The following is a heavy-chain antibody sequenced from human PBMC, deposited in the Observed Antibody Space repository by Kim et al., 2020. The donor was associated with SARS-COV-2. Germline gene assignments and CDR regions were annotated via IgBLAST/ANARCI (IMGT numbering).Heavy chain of an antibody. CDR3: AKRDSGSSRYFDY. CDR2: ISSNSDTT. V-gene: IGHV3-9*01. D-gene: IGHD1-26*01. J-gene: IGHJ4*02. CDR1: GFTFGNYA. Sequence: GGSLRLSCAASGFTFGNYAMHWVRQAPGKGLEWVSVISSNSDTTGYADSVKGRFTISRDNAKNSLYLQVNSLRLEDTALYYCAKRDSGSSRYFDYWGQGTLVTVSS.